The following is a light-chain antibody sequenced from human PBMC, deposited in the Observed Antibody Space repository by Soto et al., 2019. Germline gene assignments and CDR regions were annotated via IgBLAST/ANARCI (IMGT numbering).Light chain of an antibody. CDR1: SSDVGGYNY. Sequence: QSVLTQPPSASGSPGQSVTISCTGTSSDVGGYNYVSWYQQHPGKAPKLMIYEVSKRPSGVPDRFSGSKSGNTASLTVSGLQVEDEADYYCAAWDGSLNGVVFGGGTKVTVL. CDR2: EVS. CDR3: AAWDGSLNGVV. J-gene: IGLJ2*01. V-gene: IGLV2-8*01.